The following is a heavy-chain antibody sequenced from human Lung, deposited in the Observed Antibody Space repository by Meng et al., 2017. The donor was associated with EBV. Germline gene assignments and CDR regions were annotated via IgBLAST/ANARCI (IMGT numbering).Heavy chain of an antibody. CDR2: FVNYVDT. CDR3: ASGTPGRSYCDY. D-gene: IGHD2-15*01. Sequence: QMVQSGAEVKKLGADGRVSCKASGYTFGSYGICWVRQAPGQGLEWMGWFVNYVDTYPAPKFQGRVTMTTDTHTNTAFMELRSLTSDDTAVYYCASGTPGRSYCDYWGQGTLVTVSS. V-gene: IGHV1-18*01. J-gene: IGHJ4*02. CDR1: GYTFGSYG.